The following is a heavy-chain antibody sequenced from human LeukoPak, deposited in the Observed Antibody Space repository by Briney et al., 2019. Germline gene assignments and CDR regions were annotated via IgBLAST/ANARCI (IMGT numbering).Heavy chain of an antibody. CDR2: MNPNSGNT. V-gene: IGHV1-8*01. D-gene: IGHD3-9*01. J-gene: IGHJ4*02. CDR1: GYTFTSYD. CDR3: ARGYYDILTGYYRYFDY. Sequence: ASVKVSCKASGYTFTSYDINWVRQATGQGLEWMGWMNPNSGNTGYAQKFQGRVTMTRNTSISTAYMELSSLRSEDAAVYYCARGYYDILTGYYRYFDYWGQGTLVTVSS.